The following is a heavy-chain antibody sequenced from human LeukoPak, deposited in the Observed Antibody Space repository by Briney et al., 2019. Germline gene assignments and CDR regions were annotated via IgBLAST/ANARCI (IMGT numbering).Heavy chain of an antibody. CDR1: GGTFSSYA. V-gene: IGHV1-69*05. CDR2: IIPIFGTA. D-gene: IGHD3-16*02. CDR3: ARGPWGVIGAFDI. Sequence: SVKVSCKASGGTFSSYAISWVRQAPGQGLEWMGGIIPIFGTANYAQKFQGRVTITTDESTSTAYMELSSLRSEDTAVYYCARGPWGVIGAFDIWGQGTMVTVSS. J-gene: IGHJ3*02.